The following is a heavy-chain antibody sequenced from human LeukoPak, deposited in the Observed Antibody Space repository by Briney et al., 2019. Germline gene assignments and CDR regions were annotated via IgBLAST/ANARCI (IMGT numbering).Heavy chain of an antibody. CDR1: GFIFRRYW. CDR2: INANGSQK. V-gene: IGHV3-7*01. D-gene: IGHD5-12*01. Sequence: GGPLRLPCSASGFIFRRYWVRWVGQAPARGGEWVANINANGSQKNYVDSVKGRFTISRDNAKNSLYLQMNSLKVEDTAVYYCVSPSGYDHWASITWGQGTMVSVST. CDR3: VSPSGYDHWASIT. J-gene: IGHJ4*02.